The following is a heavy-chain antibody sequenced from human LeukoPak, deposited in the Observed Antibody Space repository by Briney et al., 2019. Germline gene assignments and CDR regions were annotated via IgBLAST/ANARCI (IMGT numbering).Heavy chain of an antibody. CDR2: INPNTGGT. CDR3: ATMSTGYNPLEYFDS. D-gene: IGHD1-14*01. J-gene: IGHJ4*02. CDR1: GYTFTAYY. Sequence: ASVKVSCKASGYTFTAYYMHWVRQAPGQGPECMGWINPNTGGTKYAQKFQGRVTLTRDTSINTAYMELSRLRSDDTAVYYCATMSTGYNPLEYFDSWGQGTLVTVSS. V-gene: IGHV1-2*02.